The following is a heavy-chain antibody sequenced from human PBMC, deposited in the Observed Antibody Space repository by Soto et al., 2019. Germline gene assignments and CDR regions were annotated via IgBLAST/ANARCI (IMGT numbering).Heavy chain of an antibody. CDR2: INHSGST. J-gene: IGHJ4*02. CDR1: GGSFSGYY. CDR3: ARGDCSSTSCSPHILYFDY. D-gene: IGHD2-2*01. Sequence: SETLSLTCAVYGGSFSGYYWSWIRQPPGKGLEWIGEINHSGSTNYNPSLKSRVTISVDTSKNQFSLKLSSVTAADTAVYYCARGDCSSTSCSPHILYFDYWGQGTLVTVSS. V-gene: IGHV4-34*01.